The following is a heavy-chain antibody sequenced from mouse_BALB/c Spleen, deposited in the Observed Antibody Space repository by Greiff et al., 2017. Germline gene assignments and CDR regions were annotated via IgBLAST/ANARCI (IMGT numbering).Heavy chain of an antibody. CDR1: GFTFSSYG. CDR2: INSNGGST. V-gene: IGHV5-6-3*01. CDR3: AREGVYYFDY. Sequence: EVKLVESGGGLVQPGGSLKLSCAASGFTFSSYGMSWVRQTPDKRLELVATINSNGGSTYYPDSVKGRFTISRDNAKNTLYLQMSSLKSEDTAMYYCAREGVYYFDYWGQGTTLTVSS. J-gene: IGHJ2*01.